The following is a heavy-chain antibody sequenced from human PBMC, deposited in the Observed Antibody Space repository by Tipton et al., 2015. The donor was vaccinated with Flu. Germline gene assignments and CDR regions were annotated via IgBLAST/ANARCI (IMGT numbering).Heavy chain of an antibody. V-gene: IGHV4-4*07. D-gene: IGHD3-10*01. CDR1: GASITSYY. J-gene: IGHJ4*02. Sequence: TLSLTCTVSGASITSYYWNWIRQPAGKEMEWIGRIYPSGITKSNPSLKSRVTLSGDTSKNHFSLKLSSVTVADTAVYFCARAPIGTYGSGSYYNIWGQGTLVTVSS. CDR3: ARAPIGTYGSGSYYNI. CDR2: IYPSGIT.